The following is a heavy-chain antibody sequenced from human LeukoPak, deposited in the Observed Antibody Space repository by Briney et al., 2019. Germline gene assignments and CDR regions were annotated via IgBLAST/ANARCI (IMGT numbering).Heavy chain of an antibody. V-gene: IGHV3-30*02. CDR2: IRYDGSNK. CDR3: AKSLGIAYYFDY. D-gene: IGHD1-14*01. Sequence: PGGSLRLSCAASRFTFSSYGMHWVRQAPGKGLEWVAFIRYDGSNKYYADSVKGRFTISRDNSKNTLYLQMNSLRAEDTAVYYCAKSLGIAYYFDYWGQGTLVTVSS. J-gene: IGHJ4*02. CDR1: RFTFSSYG.